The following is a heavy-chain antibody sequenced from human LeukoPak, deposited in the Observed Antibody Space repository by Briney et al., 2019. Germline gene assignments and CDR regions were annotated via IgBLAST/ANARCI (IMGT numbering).Heavy chain of an antibody. CDR2: IIAYNGNT. CDR1: GYTFTSYG. V-gene: IGHV1-18*01. D-gene: IGHD3-3*01. J-gene: IGHJ4*02. CDR3: ARGSQTNFGVVILYFDY. Sequence: AAAKVSRKASGYTFTSYGISWVRQALGQGLKWMGWIIAYNGNTNYAQTLQGRVTMTTDTSTSTAYMELRSLRSDDTAVYYCARGSQTNFGVVILYFDYWGQGTLVTVSS.